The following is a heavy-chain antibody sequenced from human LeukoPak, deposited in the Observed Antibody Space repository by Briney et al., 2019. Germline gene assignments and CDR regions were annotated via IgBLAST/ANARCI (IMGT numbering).Heavy chain of an antibody. V-gene: IGHV3-7*01. Sequence: GGSLRLSCAASGFTFNNYWMNWVRQAPGKGLEWVANIKQDGSETYYVDSVKGRFSISRDNAKNSLYLQMNSLRPEDTAVYYCARSYYDNSGSFGFWSQGTLVTVSP. CDR3: ARSYYDNSGSFGF. CDR1: GFTFNNYW. J-gene: IGHJ4*02. D-gene: IGHD3-22*01. CDR2: IKQDGSET.